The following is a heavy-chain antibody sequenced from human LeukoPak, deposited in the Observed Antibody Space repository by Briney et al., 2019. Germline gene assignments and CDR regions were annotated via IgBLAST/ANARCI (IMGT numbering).Heavy chain of an antibody. Sequence: GGSLRLSCAASGFTFSSYGMHWVRQAPGKGLEWVAVISYDGSNKYYADSVKGRFTISRDNSKNTLYLQMNSLRAEDTAVYYCAGGGSSWLRTDAFDIWGQGTMVTVSS. V-gene: IGHV3-30*03. CDR2: ISYDGSNK. CDR3: AGGGSSWLRTDAFDI. CDR1: GFTFSSYG. D-gene: IGHD6-13*01. J-gene: IGHJ3*02.